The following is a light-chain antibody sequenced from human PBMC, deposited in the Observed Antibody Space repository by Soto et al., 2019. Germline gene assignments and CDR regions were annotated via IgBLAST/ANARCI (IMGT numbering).Light chain of an antibody. Sequence: EIVLTQSPGTLSLSPRERATLSCRASQSVTSNSLAWYQHRPGQAPRLLIYGVSNRAPGIPDRFSGSGSGTLLTLTISRLEPEDFAVYYCQQYAASPRTFGQGTQVEVK. CDR1: QSVTSNS. CDR2: GVS. V-gene: IGKV3-20*01. J-gene: IGKJ1*01. CDR3: QQYAASPRT.